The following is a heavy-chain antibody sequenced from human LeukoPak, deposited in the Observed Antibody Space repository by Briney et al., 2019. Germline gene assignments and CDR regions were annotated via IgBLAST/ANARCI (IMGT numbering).Heavy chain of an antibody. CDR2: ISDSGDGT. CDR1: GVTLSSYA. CDR3: AKDPYSNYGSGYFQH. Sequence: GGSLRLSCAASGVTLSSYAMTWVRQAPGKGLEWVSTISDSGDGTYYADSVKGRFTISRDNSKNTLYLQMNSLRAEDTAVYYCAKDPYSNYGSGYFQHWGQGTLVTVSS. V-gene: IGHV3-23*01. D-gene: IGHD4-11*01. J-gene: IGHJ1*01.